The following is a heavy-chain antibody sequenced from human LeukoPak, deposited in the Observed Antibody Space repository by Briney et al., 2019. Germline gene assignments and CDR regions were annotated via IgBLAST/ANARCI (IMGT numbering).Heavy chain of an antibody. CDR1: GFTFSGSA. CDR2: IRSKANSYAT. Sequence: GGSLKLSCAASGFTFSGSAMHWVRQASGKGLEWVDRIRSKANSYATAYAASVQGRFTISRDDSKNTAYLQMNSLKTEDTAVYYCTRHGASGDYWGQGTLVTVSS. V-gene: IGHV3-73*01. J-gene: IGHJ4*02. CDR3: TRHGASGDY. D-gene: IGHD3-16*01.